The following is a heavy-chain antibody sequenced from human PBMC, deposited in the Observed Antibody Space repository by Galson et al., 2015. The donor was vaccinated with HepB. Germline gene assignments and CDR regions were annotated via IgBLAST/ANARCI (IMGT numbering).Heavy chain of an antibody. CDR2: ISSSSSTI. J-gene: IGHJ4*02. V-gene: IGHV3-48*02. Sequence: SLRLSCAASGITFKRYSMNWVRQAPGKGLEWLSYISSSSSTIFYADSVKGRFITSRDNVKKSLYLQMSSLRDEDTAVYYCASVESGEGYSGILRAWGPGTLVTVSS. D-gene: IGHD1-26*01. CDR1: GITFKRYS. CDR3: ASVESGEGYSGILRA.